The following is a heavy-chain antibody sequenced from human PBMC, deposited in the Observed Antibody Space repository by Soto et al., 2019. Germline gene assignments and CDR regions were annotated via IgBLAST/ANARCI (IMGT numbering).Heavy chain of an antibody. J-gene: IGHJ6*02. D-gene: IGHD3-10*01. Sequence: GASVKVSCKASGYTFTSYGINWVRQAPGQGLEWMGWISTYNGNTNYAQELQGRVTMTTDTSTSTAYMELRSLISDDTAVYYCARAPDHRMVRGDLYGMDVWGQGTTVTVS. CDR3: ARAPDHRMVRGDLYGMDV. V-gene: IGHV1-18*01. CDR2: ISTYNGNT. CDR1: GYTFTSYG.